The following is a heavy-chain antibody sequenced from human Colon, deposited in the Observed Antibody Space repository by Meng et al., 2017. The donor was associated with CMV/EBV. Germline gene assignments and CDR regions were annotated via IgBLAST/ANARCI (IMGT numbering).Heavy chain of an antibody. Sequence: SETLSLTCIVSGGSITRSSYYWAWIRQSPEKGLEWIGSINYSGSTNYNLSLKSRVTISVDMSKSQFSLRLRSVTAADTAVYYCAREDRRDGVINHDFYYGMDVWGQGTTVTVSS. J-gene: IGHJ6*02. CDR1: GGSITRSSYY. CDR2: INYSGST. V-gene: IGHV4-39*07. CDR3: AREDRRDGVINHDFYYGMDV. D-gene: IGHD3/OR15-3a*01.